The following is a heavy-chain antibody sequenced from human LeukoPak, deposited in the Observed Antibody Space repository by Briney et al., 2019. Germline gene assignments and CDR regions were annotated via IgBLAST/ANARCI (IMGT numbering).Heavy chain of an antibody. CDR3: ARDPGAYYDSSGYLNWFDP. CDR1: GGSITTRSYY. D-gene: IGHD3-22*01. J-gene: IGHJ5*02. Sequence: PSETLSLTCTVSGGSITTRSYYWGWVRQPPGEGLEWIGSMHHSGSTYYNPSLKSRVTTSVDTSKNQFSLKLSSVTAADTAVYYCARDPGAYYDSSGYLNWFDPWGQGTLVTVSS. CDR2: MHHSGST. V-gene: IGHV4-39*07.